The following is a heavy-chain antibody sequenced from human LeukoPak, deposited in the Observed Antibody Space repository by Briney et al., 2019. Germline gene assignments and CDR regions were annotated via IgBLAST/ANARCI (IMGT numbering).Heavy chain of an antibody. V-gene: IGHV4-34*01. CDR1: GGSFSGYY. J-gene: IGHJ4*02. Sequence: SETLSLTCAVYGGSFSGYYWSWIRQPPGKGLEWIGEINHSGSTNYNPSLKSRVTISVDTSKNQFSLKLSSVTAADTAVYYCARAPYDYVWGSYFGTDYWGQGTLVTVSS. CDR2: INHSGST. CDR3: ARAPYDYVWGSYFGTDY. D-gene: IGHD3-16*01.